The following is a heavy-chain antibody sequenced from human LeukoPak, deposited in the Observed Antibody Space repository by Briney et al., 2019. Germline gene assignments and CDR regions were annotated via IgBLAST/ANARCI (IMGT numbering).Heavy chain of an antibody. CDR3: ARDIFDY. V-gene: IGHV3-7*01. CDR1: GFTFSSYW. CDR2: IKSDGSDR. Sequence: GGSLRLSCAASGFTFSSYWMSWVRQAPGKGLEWVANIKSDGSDRSYVDSVKGRFTISRDNAKHSLYLQMNSLRAEDTAVYYCARDIFDYWGQGTLVTVSS. J-gene: IGHJ4*02.